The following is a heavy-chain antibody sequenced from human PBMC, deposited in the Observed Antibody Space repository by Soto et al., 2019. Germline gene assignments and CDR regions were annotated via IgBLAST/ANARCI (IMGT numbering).Heavy chain of an antibody. J-gene: IGHJ5*02. V-gene: IGHV4-39*01. CDR2: IYYSGST. CDR1: GGSISSSSYY. Sequence: SETLSLTCTVSGGSISSSSYYWGWIRQPPGKGLEWIGSIYYSGSTYYNQSLKSRVTISVDTSKNQFSLKLSSVTAADTAVYFCARHSSSALAYGSGSNWFDPWGQGTLVTVS. D-gene: IGHD3-10*01. CDR3: ARHSSSALAYGSGSNWFDP.